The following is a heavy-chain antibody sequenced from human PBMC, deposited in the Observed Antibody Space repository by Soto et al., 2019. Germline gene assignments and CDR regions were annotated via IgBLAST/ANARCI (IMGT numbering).Heavy chain of an antibody. CDR3: ARGFLLEWLLYREGNWFDP. CDR1: GGSFSGYY. D-gene: IGHD3-3*01. J-gene: IGHJ5*02. V-gene: IGHV4-34*01. CDR2: INHSGST. Sequence: SETLSLTCAVYGGSFSGYYWSWIRQPPGKVLEWIGEINHSGSTNYNPSLKSRVTISVDTSKNQFSLKLSSVTAADTAVYYCARGFLLEWLLYREGNWFDPWGQGTLVTVSS.